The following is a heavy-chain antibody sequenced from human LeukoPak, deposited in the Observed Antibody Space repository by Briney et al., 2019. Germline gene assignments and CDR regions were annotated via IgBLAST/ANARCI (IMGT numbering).Heavy chain of an antibody. CDR3: ARDHVYSSSGPLDY. CDR2: IIPILGIA. J-gene: IGHJ4*02. D-gene: IGHD6-6*01. CDR1: AGTFISYT. V-gene: IGHV1-69*04. Sequence: ASVKVSCKASAGTFISYTISWVRQAPAQGLEWMGRIIPILGIANYAQKFQGRVTITADKSTSTAYMELSSLRSEDTAVYYCARDHVYSSSGPLDYWGQGTLVTVSS.